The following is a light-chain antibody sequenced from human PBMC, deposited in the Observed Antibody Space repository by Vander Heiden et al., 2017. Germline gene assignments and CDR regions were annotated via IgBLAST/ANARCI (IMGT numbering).Light chain of an antibody. V-gene: IGKV1-33*01. Sequence: EIQMTQSPSSLSALVGDRVTITCQASQDNRNYLNWYQKKPGKAPKLLIYDASNLETGVPSRFSGSGSWTDFTFTISSLQPEDIATYYCQQYDNLPLTFGGGTKVEIK. J-gene: IGKJ4*01. CDR1: QDNRNY. CDR3: QQYDNLPLT. CDR2: DAS.